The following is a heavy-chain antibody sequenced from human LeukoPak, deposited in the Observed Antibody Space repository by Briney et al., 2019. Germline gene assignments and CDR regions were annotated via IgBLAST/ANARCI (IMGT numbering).Heavy chain of an antibody. CDR3: AKRDSSNYGMDV. D-gene: IGHD3-22*01. CDR1: GFSFSSYG. Sequence: PGGSLRLSCAASGFSFSSYGMHWVRQAPGKGLEWVTFIGYDGSNKYYADSVKGRFTISRDNSKNTLYLQMKSLRAEDTAVYYCAKRDSSNYGMDVWGQGTTATVSS. CDR2: IGYDGSNK. J-gene: IGHJ6*02. V-gene: IGHV3-30*02.